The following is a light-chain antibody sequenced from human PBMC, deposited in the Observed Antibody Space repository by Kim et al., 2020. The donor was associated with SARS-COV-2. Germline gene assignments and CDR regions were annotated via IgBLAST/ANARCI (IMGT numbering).Light chain of an antibody. Sequence: GRSVTIFCSGSGSNIGSNFVNWYQHVPGTAPKLLIYNNNQRPSRVPDRFSGFKSGTSASLAVSGLHSEDEADYYCVAWDDSLNGRAFGTGTKVTVL. J-gene: IGLJ1*01. CDR1: GSNIGSNF. CDR2: NNN. V-gene: IGLV1-44*01. CDR3: VAWDDSLNGRA.